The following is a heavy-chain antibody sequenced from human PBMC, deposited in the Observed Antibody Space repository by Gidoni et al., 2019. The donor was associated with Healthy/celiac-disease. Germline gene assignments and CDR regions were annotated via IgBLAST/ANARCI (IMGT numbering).Heavy chain of an antibody. CDR1: GFTFDDYA. J-gene: IGHJ6*02. CDR3: AKDTESPEDYYYYGMDV. Sequence: EVQLVESGGGLVQPGRSLRLSCAASGFTFDDYAMHWVRQAPGKGLEWVSGISWNSGSIGYADSVKGRFTISRDNAKNSLYLQMNSLRAEDTALYYCAKDTESPEDYYYYGMDVWGQGTTVTVSS. V-gene: IGHV3-9*01. CDR2: ISWNSGSI.